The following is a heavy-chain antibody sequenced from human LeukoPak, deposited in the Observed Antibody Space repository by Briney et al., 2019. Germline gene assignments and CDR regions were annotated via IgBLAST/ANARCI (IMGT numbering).Heavy chain of an antibody. Sequence: GVSLRLSCAASGFTCSSQGRHWLPPAPGKGLEGVAFIEYDGSHKYYADSVKGRFTISRENSKNTLYLKMNSLRAEDTAVYYCQLYYYGSGSYLEIFDYWGQGTLVTVSS. CDR1: GFTCSSQG. CDR2: IEYDGSHK. J-gene: IGHJ4*02. D-gene: IGHD3-10*01. V-gene: IGHV3-30*02. CDR3: QLYYYGSGSYLEIFDY.